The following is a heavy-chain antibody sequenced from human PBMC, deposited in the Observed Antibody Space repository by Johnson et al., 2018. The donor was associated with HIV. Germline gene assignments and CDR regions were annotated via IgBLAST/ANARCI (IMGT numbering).Heavy chain of an antibody. CDR3: AKEDPWRRAFDI. CDR2: ISSSGSTI. CDR1: GFTFFDYY. D-gene: IGHD1-1*01. V-gene: IGHV3-11*04. Sequence: QVQLVESGGGLVKPGGSLRLSCAAFGFTFFDYYMSWIRQAPGKGLEWVSYISSSGSTIFYADSVKGRFTISRDNFKNTLYLQMNGLRPEDTAVYYCAKEDPWRRAFDIWGQGTVVTVSS. J-gene: IGHJ3*02.